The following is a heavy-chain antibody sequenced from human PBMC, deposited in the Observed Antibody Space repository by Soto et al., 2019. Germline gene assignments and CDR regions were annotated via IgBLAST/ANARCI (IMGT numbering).Heavy chain of an antibody. Sequence: EVQLLESGGGLVQPGGSLRLSCAASGFTFSSFVMNWVRQAPGKGLEWVSTVSPGGDVSHYTDSVKGRFTIYRDNSRKKQHLQMGCLRAEDAAVYFGVSRGSSAIADWGDFDVWGQGTVVTVSS. CDR3: VSRGSSAIADWGDFDV. D-gene: IGHD6-19*01. J-gene: IGHJ3*01. CDR2: VSPGGDVS. V-gene: IGHV3-23*01. CDR1: GFTFSSFV.